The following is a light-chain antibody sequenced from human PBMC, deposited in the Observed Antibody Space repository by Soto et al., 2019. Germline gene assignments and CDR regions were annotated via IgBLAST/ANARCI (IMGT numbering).Light chain of an antibody. CDR3: QQYGSSGT. V-gene: IGKV3-20*01. Sequence: EIVLTQSPGTLSLSPGDTATLSCRASQSVSNTYLAWYQQKPGQAPRLLIYGASSRATGIPARFSGSGSGTDFTLTISRLEPEDFAVYYCQQYGSSGTFGQGTKVDIK. CDR2: GAS. CDR1: QSVSNTY. J-gene: IGKJ1*01.